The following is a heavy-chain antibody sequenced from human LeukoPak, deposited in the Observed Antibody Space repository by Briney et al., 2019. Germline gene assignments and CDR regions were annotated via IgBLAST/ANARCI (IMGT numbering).Heavy chain of an antibody. D-gene: IGHD3-10*01. CDR1: GFTFSSYG. J-gene: IGHJ4*02. Sequence: PGGSLRLSCAASGFTFSSYGIHWVRQAPGKGLEWVAVIPYDGGKRYYADSVKGRFTISRDNTNSTLYLQMNNLRAEDTAVYYCAKSGSGYYYGSGSYLVDFWGQGTLVTVSS. CDR2: IPYDGGKR. V-gene: IGHV3-30*18. CDR3: AKSGSGYYYGSGSYLVDF.